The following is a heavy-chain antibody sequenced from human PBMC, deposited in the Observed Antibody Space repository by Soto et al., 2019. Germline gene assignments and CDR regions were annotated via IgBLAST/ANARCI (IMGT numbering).Heavy chain of an antibody. J-gene: IGHJ6*02. CDR3: RLDRYDQQLAPGSYYHGMDV. CDR2: IKSKTDGGTT. V-gene: IGHV3-15*07. D-gene: IGHD6-13*01. CDR1: GFTFSNAW. Sequence: GGSLRLSCAASGFTFSNAWMNWVRQAPGKGLEWVGRIKSKTDGGTTDYAAPGKGSFTISRDDSKNTLYLQMNSLKTEATAVYYCRLDRYDQQLAPGSYYHGMDVGGQGTTVIVFS.